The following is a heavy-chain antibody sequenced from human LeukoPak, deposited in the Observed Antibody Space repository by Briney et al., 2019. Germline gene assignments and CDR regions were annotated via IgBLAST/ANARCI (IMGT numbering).Heavy chain of an antibody. CDR1: GFTFSSYS. CDR2: ISSNSSTI. D-gene: IGHD2-2*01. CDR3: ARDHVPAAMESDAFDI. Sequence: GGSLRLSCAASGFTFSSYSMNWVRQAPGKGLEWVSYISSNSSTIYYADSVKGRFTISRDNAKNSLYLQMNSLRAEDTAVYYCARDHVPAAMESDAFDIWGQGTMVTVSS. J-gene: IGHJ3*02. V-gene: IGHV3-48*01.